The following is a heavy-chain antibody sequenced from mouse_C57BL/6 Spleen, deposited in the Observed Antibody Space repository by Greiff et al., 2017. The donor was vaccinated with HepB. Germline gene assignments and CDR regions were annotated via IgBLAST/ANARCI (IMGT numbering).Heavy chain of an antibody. CDR1: GYAFSSSW. CDR2: IYPGDGDT. CDR3: ARSGDYDAFDY. J-gene: IGHJ2*01. D-gene: IGHD2-4*01. Sequence: VQLQQSGPELVKPGASVKISCKASGYAFSSSWMNWVKQRPGKGLEWIGRIYPGDGDTNYNGKFKGKATLTADKSSSTAYMQLSSLTSEDSAVYFCARSGDYDAFDYWGQGTTLTVSS. V-gene: IGHV1-82*01.